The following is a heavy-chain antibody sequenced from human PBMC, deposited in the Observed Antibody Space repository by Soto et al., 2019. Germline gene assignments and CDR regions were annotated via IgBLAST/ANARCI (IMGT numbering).Heavy chain of an antibody. Sequence: PSETLSLTCTVSGGSISSSSYYWGWIRQPPGKGLEWIGSIYYSGSTYYNPSLKSRVTISVDTSKNQFSLKLSSVTAADTAVYYCARVFHYYYYGMDVWGQGTTVTVSS. V-gene: IGHV4-39*01. CDR1: GGSISSSSYY. CDR3: ARVFHYYYYGMDV. J-gene: IGHJ6*02. CDR2: IYYSGST.